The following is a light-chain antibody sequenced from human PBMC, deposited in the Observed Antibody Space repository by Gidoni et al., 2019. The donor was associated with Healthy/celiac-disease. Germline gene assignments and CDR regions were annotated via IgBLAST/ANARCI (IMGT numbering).Light chain of an antibody. Sequence: EIVLTQSPATLSLSPGERATLSCRASQSVSSYLAWYQQKPGQAPRLLIYDAPNRATGIPARFSGSCSGTDFTLTISSLEPEDFAVYYCQQRSNWPLTFGPGTKVDIK. J-gene: IGKJ3*01. CDR3: QQRSNWPLT. CDR1: QSVSSY. V-gene: IGKV3-11*01. CDR2: DAP.